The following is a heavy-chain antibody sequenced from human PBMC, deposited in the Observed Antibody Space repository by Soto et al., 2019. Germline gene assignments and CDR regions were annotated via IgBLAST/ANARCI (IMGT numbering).Heavy chain of an antibody. Sequence: QAQLVQSGAEVRKPGSSVTVSCKATGGTFRTYDFNWVRQAPGQGLEWMGAIIPRFGTPSYAQRFLERATISADEFTNTVNWTLTDLRSDDTAVFYCAAGSFHDTGGFGAIDFWGHVTLVTVSS. V-gene: IGHV1-69*01. J-gene: IGHJ4*01. CDR1: GGTFRTYD. CDR3: AAGSFHDTGGFGAIDF. D-gene: IGHD3-16*01. CDR2: IIPRFGTP.